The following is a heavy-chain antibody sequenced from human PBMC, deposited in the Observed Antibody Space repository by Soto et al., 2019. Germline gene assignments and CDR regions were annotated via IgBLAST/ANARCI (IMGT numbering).Heavy chain of an antibody. Sequence: EVRLLQSGAEMKKPGESLKISCQASGYSFSSYYISWVRQMPGKGLEWMGNIDPSDSEVKYSPSFQGHVSISTDQSTTTVYLQWKSLKASDTAMYYCARETGTYGFDVWGQGTLV. CDR1: GYSFSSYY. CDR3: ARETGTYGFDV. V-gene: IGHV5-10-1*03. CDR2: IDPSDSEV. J-gene: IGHJ3*01. D-gene: IGHD1-7*01.